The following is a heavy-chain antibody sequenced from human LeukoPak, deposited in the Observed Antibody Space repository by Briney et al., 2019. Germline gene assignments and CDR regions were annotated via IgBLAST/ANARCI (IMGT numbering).Heavy chain of an antibody. CDR1: GYTFTGYY. CDR3: ARDQGSVRGVPDAFDI. Sequence: ASVKVSCKASGYTFTGYYMHWVRQAPGQGLEWMGWINPNSGGTNYAQKFQGWVTMTRDTSISTAYIELSRLRSDDTAVYYCARDQGSVRGVPDAFDIWGQGTMVTVSS. D-gene: IGHD3-10*01. V-gene: IGHV1-2*04. J-gene: IGHJ3*02. CDR2: INPNSGGT.